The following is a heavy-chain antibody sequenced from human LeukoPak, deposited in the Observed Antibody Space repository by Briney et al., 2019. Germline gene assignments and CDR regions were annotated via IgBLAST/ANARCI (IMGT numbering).Heavy chain of an antibody. CDR2: IYSGGST. CDR3: ARGDYYDSSGYPAWDY. CDR1: GFTVSSNY. Sequence: GGSLRLSCAASGFTVSSNYMSWVRQAPGKGLEWASVIYSGGSTYYADSVKGRFTISRDNSKNTLYLQMNSLRAEDTAVYYCARGDYYDSSGYPAWDYWGQGTLVTVSS. J-gene: IGHJ4*02. V-gene: IGHV3-53*01. D-gene: IGHD3-22*01.